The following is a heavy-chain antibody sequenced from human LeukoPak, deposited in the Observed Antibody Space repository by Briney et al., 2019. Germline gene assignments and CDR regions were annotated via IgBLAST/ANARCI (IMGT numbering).Heavy chain of an antibody. CDR1: GFTFDDYA. D-gene: IGHD3-22*01. J-gene: IGHJ3*01. CDR2: ITGGGGST. V-gene: IGHV3-43*02. Sequence: GASLRLSCAASGFTFDDYAMYWVRQAPGKGLEWVSLITGGGGSTYYADSVKGRFTISRDNSKNTLYLQMNSLRAEDTAVYYCANLMGDSSGYYQLDAFDVWGGDTGVTVSS. CDR3: ANLMGDSSGYYQLDAFDV.